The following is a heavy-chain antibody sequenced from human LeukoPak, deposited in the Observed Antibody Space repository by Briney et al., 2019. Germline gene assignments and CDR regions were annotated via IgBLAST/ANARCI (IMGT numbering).Heavy chain of an antibody. CDR1: GGSISSYY. D-gene: IGHD2-2*01. CDR2: IYYSGST. V-gene: IGHV4-59*12. Sequence: KSSETLSLTCTVSGGSISSYYWSWIRQPPGKGLEWIGYIYYSGSTNYNPSLKSRVTISVDKSKNQFSLNLNSVTAADTAVYYCARAGQGYCTSASCYLSLDYWGQGTLVTVSS. J-gene: IGHJ4*02. CDR3: ARAGQGYCTSASCYLSLDY.